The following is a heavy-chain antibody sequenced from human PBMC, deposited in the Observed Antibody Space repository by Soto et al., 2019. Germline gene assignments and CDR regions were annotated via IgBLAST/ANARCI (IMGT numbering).Heavy chain of an antibody. Sequence: SETLSLTCTVSGGTIISSSYYWGWIRQPPGKGLEWIGSIYYSGSTYYNPSLKSRVTISVDTSKNQFSLKLSSVTAADTAVYYCARDGGYCSGGSCYSSKFDPWGQGTLVTVSS. V-gene: IGHV4-39*02. J-gene: IGHJ5*02. D-gene: IGHD2-15*01. CDR1: GGTIISSSYY. CDR3: ARDGGYCSGGSCYSSKFDP. CDR2: IYYSGST.